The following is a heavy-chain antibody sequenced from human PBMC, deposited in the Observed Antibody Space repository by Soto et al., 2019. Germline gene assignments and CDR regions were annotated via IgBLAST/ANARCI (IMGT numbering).Heavy chain of an antibody. CDR3: ARGGQWLSDDAFDI. J-gene: IGHJ3*02. CDR2: INPNSGGT. CDR1: GYTFTGYY. V-gene: IGHV1-2*04. Sequence: QVQLVQSGAEVKKPGASVKVSCKASGYTFTGYYMHWVRQAPGQGLEWMGWINPNSGGTNYAQKVQGWVTMTRDTSISTAYMELSRLRSDDTAVYYCARGGQWLSDDAFDIWGQGTMVTVSS. D-gene: IGHD6-19*01.